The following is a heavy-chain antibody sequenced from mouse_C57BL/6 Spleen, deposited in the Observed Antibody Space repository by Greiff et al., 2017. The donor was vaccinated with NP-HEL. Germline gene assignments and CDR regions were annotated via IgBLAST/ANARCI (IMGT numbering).Heavy chain of an antibody. Sequence: QVQLQQPGAELVRPGTSVKLSCKASGYTFTSYWMHWVKQRPGQGLEWIGVIDPSDSYTNYNQKFKGKATLTVDTSSSTAYMQLSSLTSEDSAVYYCARKDSSGPWFAYWGQGTLVTVSA. D-gene: IGHD3-2*02. CDR3: ARKDSSGPWFAY. V-gene: IGHV1-59*01. J-gene: IGHJ3*01. CDR2: IDPSDSYT. CDR1: GYTFTSYW.